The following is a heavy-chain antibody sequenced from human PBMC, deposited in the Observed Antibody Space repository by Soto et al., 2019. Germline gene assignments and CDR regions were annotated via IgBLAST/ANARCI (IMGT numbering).Heavy chain of an antibody. CDR1: GFTFSSYA. D-gene: IGHD3-22*01. CDR2: ISYDGSNK. CDR3: ARKTYYYDSSGPSLEY. V-gene: IGHV3-30-3*01. J-gene: IGHJ4*02. Sequence: QVQLVESGGGVVQPGRSLRLSCAASGFTFSSYAMHWVRQAPGKGLEWVAVISYDGSNKYYADSVKGRFTISRDNSKNTLYLQMNSLRAEDTAVYYCARKTYYYDSSGPSLEYWGQGTLVTVSS.